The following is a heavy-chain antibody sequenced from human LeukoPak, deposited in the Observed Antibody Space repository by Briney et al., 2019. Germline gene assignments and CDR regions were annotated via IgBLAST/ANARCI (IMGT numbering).Heavy chain of an antibody. D-gene: IGHD2-21*02. Sequence: ASVKVSRKASGGTFSSYAISWVRQAPGQGLEWMGGIIPIFGTANYAQKFQGRVTITADESTSTAYMELSSLRSEDTAVYYCSREWGGTYCGGDCYYYYGMDVWGQGTTVTVSS. CDR1: GGTFSSYA. CDR2: IIPIFGTA. CDR3: SREWGGTYCGGDCYYYYGMDV. J-gene: IGHJ6*02. V-gene: IGHV1-69*13.